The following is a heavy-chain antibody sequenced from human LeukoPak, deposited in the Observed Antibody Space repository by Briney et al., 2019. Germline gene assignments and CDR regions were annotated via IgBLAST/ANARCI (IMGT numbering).Heavy chain of an antibody. CDR3: ARHRHSHHYDY. J-gene: IGHJ4*02. CDR1: GGSISSSSSDYY. V-gene: IGHV4-39*01. Sequence: KSSETLSLTCSVSGGSISSSSSDYYWGWVRQPPGKGLDWIGSISYSWTTYYNPSLKSRVTISADTSNNQFSLKLTSVTAADTAVYYCARHRHSHHYDYWGQGTLVTVSS. D-gene: IGHD5-18*01. CDR2: ISYSWTT.